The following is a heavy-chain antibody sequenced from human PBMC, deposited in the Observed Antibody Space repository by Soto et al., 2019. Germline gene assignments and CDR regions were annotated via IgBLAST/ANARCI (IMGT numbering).Heavy chain of an antibody. Sequence: QVQLVQSGDEVKKPGASVKVSCKASGYTFTSYGFTWVRQAPGQGLELMGWISVYNGATNFAQKFQDRVTLSTDTFTSTAYMELRSLTSDDTAVYYCARSDRDYAGSTAHWGQGTLITVSS. V-gene: IGHV1-18*01. J-gene: IGHJ4*02. CDR1: GYTFTSYG. CDR2: ISVYNGAT. CDR3: ARSDRDYAGSTAH. D-gene: IGHD4-17*01.